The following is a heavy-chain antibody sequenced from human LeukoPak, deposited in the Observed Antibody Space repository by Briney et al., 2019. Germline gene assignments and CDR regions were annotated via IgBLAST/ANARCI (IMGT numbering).Heavy chain of an antibody. V-gene: IGHV1-8*03. CDR2: MNPNSGNT. CDR1: GYTFTSYD. CDR3: ARGYSYGYQLDFDY. J-gene: IGHJ4*02. Sequence: ASVKVSCKASGYTFTSYDINWVRQATGQGLEWMGWMNPNSGNTGYAQKFQGRVTITRNTSISTAYMELSSLRSEDTAVYYCARGYSYGYQLDFDYWGQGTLVTVSS. D-gene: IGHD5-18*01.